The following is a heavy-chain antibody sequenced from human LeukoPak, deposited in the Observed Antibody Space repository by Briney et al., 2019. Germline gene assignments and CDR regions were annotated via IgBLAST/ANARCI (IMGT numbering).Heavy chain of an antibody. D-gene: IGHD3-22*01. CDR3: ARASGVIYYDSSGYYAFDI. Sequence: SVKVSCKASGGTFSSYAISWVRQAPGQGLEWMGGIIPIFGTANYAQKFQGRVTITADESTSTAYMELSSLRSEDTAVYYCARASGVIYYDSSGYYAFDIWGQGTMVTVSS. J-gene: IGHJ3*02. V-gene: IGHV1-69*13. CDR1: GGTFSSYA. CDR2: IIPIFGTA.